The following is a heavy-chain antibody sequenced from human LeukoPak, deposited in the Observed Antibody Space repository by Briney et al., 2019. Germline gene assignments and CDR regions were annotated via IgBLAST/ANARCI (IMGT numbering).Heavy chain of an antibody. CDR1: GYTFTSYD. V-gene: IGHV1-8*03. J-gene: IGHJ6*03. D-gene: IGHD3-16*01. CDR3: AKGRNWGDLARAINYYYYYMDV. CDR2: MNPNSGNT. Sequence: GASVKVSCKASGYTFTSYDINWVRQATGQGLEWMGWMNPNSGNTGYAQKFQGRVTITRNTSISTAYIELSSLRSEDTAVYYCAKGRNWGDLARAINYYYYYMDVWGKGTTVTVSS.